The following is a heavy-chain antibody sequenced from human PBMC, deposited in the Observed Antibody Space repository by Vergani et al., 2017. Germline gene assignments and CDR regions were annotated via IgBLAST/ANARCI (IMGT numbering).Heavy chain of an antibody. CDR1: GGSMSGYY. CDR3: ARSRIYYGAGSPDY. V-gene: IGHV4-59*01. Sequence: QVRLQESGPGLVKPSETLSLTRSVSGGSMSGYYWSWIRQPPGKGLEWMGYVSFRGDTLYDPSVKGRMTISLNTSSDQFSLYLTSVTAADTAVYYCARSRIYYGAGSPDYWGQGTLVTVSS. D-gene: IGHD3-10*01. CDR2: VSFRGDT. J-gene: IGHJ4*02.